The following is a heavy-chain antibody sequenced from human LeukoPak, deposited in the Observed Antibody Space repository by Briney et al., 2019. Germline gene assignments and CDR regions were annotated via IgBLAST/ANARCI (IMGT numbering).Heavy chain of an antibody. D-gene: IGHD4-23*01. CDR1: GFTFGDYA. CDR2: IYSDGNT. CDR3: ATHSGGY. V-gene: IGHV3-66*01. Sequence: PGGSLRLSCTASGFTFGDYAMTWVRQAPGKGLEWVSVIYSDGNTYYADSVKGRFTISRDNSKNTLYLQMNSLRAEDTAVYYCATHSGGYWGQGTLVTVSS. J-gene: IGHJ4*02.